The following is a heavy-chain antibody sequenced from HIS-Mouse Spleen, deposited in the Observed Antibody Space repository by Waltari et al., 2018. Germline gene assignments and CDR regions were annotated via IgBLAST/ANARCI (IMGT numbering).Heavy chain of an antibody. CDR1: GGSISSSSYY. CDR3: AREIPYSSSWYDWYFDL. V-gene: IGHV4-39*07. CDR2: IYYSGVS. D-gene: IGHD6-13*01. Sequence: QLQLQESGPGLVKPSETLSLTCTVSGGSISSSSYYWGWIRQPPGKGLGWIGSIYYSGVSHYNPYHKRRATISVDTSKNQFSLKLSSVPAADTAVYYCAREIPYSSSWYDWYFDLWGRGTLVTVSS. J-gene: IGHJ2*01.